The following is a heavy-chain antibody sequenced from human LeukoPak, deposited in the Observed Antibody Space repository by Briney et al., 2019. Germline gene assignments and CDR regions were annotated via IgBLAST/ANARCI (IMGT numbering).Heavy chain of an antibody. Sequence: PGGSLRLSCTAPGFTFGDYAMSWFRQAPGKGLEWVGFIRSKAYGGTTEYAASVKGRFTISRDDSKSIAYLKMNSLKTEDTAVYYCSGSEYDRYLAYWGQGTLVTVSS. CDR1: GFTFGDYA. CDR2: IRSKAYGGTT. CDR3: SGSEYDRYLAY. J-gene: IGHJ4*02. D-gene: IGHD3-22*01. V-gene: IGHV3-49*03.